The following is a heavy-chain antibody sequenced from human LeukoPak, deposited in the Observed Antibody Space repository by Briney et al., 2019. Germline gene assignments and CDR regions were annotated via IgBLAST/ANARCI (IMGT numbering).Heavy chain of an antibody. CDR1: GFTFSSYS. CDR2: ISSSSSYI. CDR3: ARVGAIAVAGKTDY. J-gene: IGHJ4*02. V-gene: IGHV3-21*01. D-gene: IGHD6-19*01. Sequence: GGSLRLSCAASGFTFSSYSMTWVRQAPGKGLEWVSSISSSSSYIYYADSVKGRFTISRDNAKNSLYLQMNSLRAEDTAVYYCARVGAIAVAGKTDYWGQGTLVTVSS.